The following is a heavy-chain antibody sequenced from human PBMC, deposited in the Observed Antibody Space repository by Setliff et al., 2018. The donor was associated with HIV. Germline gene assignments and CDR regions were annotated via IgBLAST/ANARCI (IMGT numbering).Heavy chain of an antibody. CDR3: VRGAFIVMGRSVSSGGY. V-gene: IGHV3-48*03. D-gene: IGHD3-16*02. CDR1: GFSFSDYE. J-gene: IGHJ4*02. CDR2: LSPSGDTI. Sequence: GGSLRLSCAASGFSFSDYEMNWVRQSPGKGLEWLSYLSPSGDTIYYADSVRGRFTISRDNARKSLFLQMTNLRGDDTALYYCVRGAFIVMGRSVSSGGYWGQGTLVTVSS.